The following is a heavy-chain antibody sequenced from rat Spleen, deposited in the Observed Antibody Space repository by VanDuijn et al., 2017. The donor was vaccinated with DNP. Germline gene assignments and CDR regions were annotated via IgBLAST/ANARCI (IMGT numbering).Heavy chain of an antibody. CDR1: GFAFNDYY. Sequence: EVRLVESDGGLVQPGWSLKLSCAASGFAFNDYYMAWVRQVPTKGLEWVASITNAGGSTYYPDSVKGRLTVSRDGAKSTLYLQMNSLRSEDTATYYCTRINYGGYPSYAMDAWGQGTSVTVSS. V-gene: IGHV5-20*01. CDR3: TRINYGGYPSYAMDA. J-gene: IGHJ4*01. D-gene: IGHD1-11*01. CDR2: ITNAGGST.